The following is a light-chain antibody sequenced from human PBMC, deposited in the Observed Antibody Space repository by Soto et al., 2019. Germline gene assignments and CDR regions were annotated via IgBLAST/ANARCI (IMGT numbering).Light chain of an antibody. CDR1: QSISRF. J-gene: IGKJ1*01. Sequence: DIQMTQSPSSVSASVGDRVTITCRASQSISRFLAWYQQKPGKAPKLPIYAASSLRSGVPSRFSGSGSGTEFTLTISSLQAEDFATYYCQQANTFPWSFGQGTKVEIK. CDR2: AAS. CDR3: QQANTFPWS. V-gene: IGKV1-12*01.